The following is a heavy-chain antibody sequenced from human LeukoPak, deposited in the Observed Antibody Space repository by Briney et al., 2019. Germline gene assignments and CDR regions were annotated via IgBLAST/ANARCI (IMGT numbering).Heavy chain of an antibody. CDR1: GGSISSGGYS. CDR3: AIAPTPVYCSSTSCYNFDY. J-gene: IGHJ4*02. D-gene: IGHD2-2*01. CDR2: INHSGST. Sequence: SETLSLTCAVSGGSISSGGYSWSWIRQPPGKGLEWIGEINHSGSTNYNPSLKSRVTISVDTSKNQFSLKLSSVTAADTAVYYCAIAPTPVYCSSTSCYNFDYWGQGTLVTVSS. V-gene: IGHV4-30-2*01.